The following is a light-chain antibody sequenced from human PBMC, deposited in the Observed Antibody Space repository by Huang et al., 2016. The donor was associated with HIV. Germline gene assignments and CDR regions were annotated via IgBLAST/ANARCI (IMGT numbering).Light chain of an antibody. CDR3: LQHKNFHAPT. Sequence: DIQLTQSPSAMAASVGDRVIITCRATQDIYNYLAWFQQQPGKAPNRLFYGAASLQTVVPSRFSGSGSGTEFTLTINNLQPEDSATYFCLQHKNFHAPTFGQGTKVEIK. CDR2: GAA. J-gene: IGKJ1*01. V-gene: IGKV1-17*03. CDR1: QDIYNY.